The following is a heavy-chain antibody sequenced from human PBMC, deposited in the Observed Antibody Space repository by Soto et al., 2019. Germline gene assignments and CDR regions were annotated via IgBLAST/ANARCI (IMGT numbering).Heavy chain of an antibody. CDR2: INHSGST. CDR1: GGSFSGYY. D-gene: IGHD3-10*01. CDR3: ARGPRGSGSYYKGAFDI. Sequence: SETLSLTCAVYGGSFSGYYLSWIRQPPGKGLEWIGEINHSGSTNYNPSLKSRVTISVDASKNQFSLKLSSVTAADTAVYYCARGPRGSGSYYKGAFDIWGQGTMVTVSS. V-gene: IGHV4-34*01. J-gene: IGHJ3*02.